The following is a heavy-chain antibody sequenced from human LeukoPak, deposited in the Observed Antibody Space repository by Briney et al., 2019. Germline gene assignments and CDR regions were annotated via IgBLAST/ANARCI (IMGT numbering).Heavy chain of an antibody. D-gene: IGHD6-6*01. CDR3: ARQGIAARRDAFDL. CDR1: RYRFTNHW. CDR2: INPDDSDT. J-gene: IGHJ3*01. Sequence: GESLKISCQSSRYRFTNHWIGWVRQMPGKGLEWIGIINPDDSDTRYSPSFQGQVTMSADKSSSTVFLQWSSVKASDSAMYFCARQGIAARRDAFDLWGRGTVVTVSS. V-gene: IGHV5-51*01.